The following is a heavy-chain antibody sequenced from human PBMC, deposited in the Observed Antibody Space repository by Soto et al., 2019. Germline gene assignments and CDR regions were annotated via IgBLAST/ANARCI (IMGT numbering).Heavy chain of an antibody. CDR3: ARLTYYDILTGSYYFDY. Sequence: TVSGGSISSSSYYWGWIRQPPGKGLEWIGSIYYSGSTYYNPSLKSRVTISVDTSKNQFSLKLSSVTAADTAVYYCARLTYYDILTGSYYFDYWGQGTLVTAPQ. CDR1: GGSISSSSYY. J-gene: IGHJ4*02. V-gene: IGHV4-39*01. D-gene: IGHD3-9*01. CDR2: IYYSGST.